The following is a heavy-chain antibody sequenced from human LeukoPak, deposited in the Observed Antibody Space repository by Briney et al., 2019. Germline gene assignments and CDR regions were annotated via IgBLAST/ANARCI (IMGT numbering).Heavy chain of an antibody. CDR1: GYTLTELS. CDR2: FDPEDGGT. J-gene: IGHJ6*04. Sequence: GASVKVSCKVSGYTLTELSMHWVRQAPGKGLEWMGGFDPEDGGTIYAQKFQGRVTMTEDTSTDTAYMELSSLRSEDTAVYYCATDSSGGYYYYGMDVWGKGTTVTVSS. D-gene: IGHD2-15*01. V-gene: IGHV1-24*01. CDR3: ATDSSGGYYYYGMDV.